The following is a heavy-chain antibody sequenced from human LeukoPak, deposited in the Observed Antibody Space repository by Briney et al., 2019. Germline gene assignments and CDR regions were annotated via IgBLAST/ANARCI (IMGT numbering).Heavy chain of an antibody. Sequence: ASVKASCKASGSTFSSYGISWVRQAPGQGLEWMGWISAYNGNTNYAQKVQGRVTMTTDTSTSTAYMELRGLRSDDTAVYYCATTVYFDNYFGSAYFSPFDYWGQGTLVTVSS. D-gene: IGHD3-22*01. J-gene: IGHJ4*02. V-gene: IGHV1-18*01. CDR3: ATTVYFDNYFGSAYFSPFDY. CDR1: GSTFSSYG. CDR2: ISAYNGNT.